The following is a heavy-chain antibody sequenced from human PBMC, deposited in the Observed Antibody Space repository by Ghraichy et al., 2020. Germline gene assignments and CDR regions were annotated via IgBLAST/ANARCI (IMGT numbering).Heavy chain of an antibody. V-gene: IGHV3-48*01. CDR2: ITGSSITI. J-gene: IGHJ2*01. CDR1: GFSFSDYS. Sequence: GGSLRLSCEGSGFSFSDYSMIWVRLTPRKALEWVSYITGSSITIFYTDSVKGRFTISRDNAKNSLYLQMNSLRAEDTAVYYCARLPLPRRAAVGDWYFDLCGRGTLVTLSS. CDR3: ARLPLPRRAAVGDWYFDL. D-gene: IGHD6-13*01.